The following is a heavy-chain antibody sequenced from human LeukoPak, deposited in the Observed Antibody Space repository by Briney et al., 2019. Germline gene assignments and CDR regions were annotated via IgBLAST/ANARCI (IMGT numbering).Heavy chain of an antibody. Sequence: ASVKVYCKSSGYTFNSYYMHWVRQAPGHGLEWVGIINPSSGSTSYAQKFQGRVTMTRDTSTSTVYMELSSLTSEDTAVYYCARDGEMITKLYYFDFWGQGTLVTVSS. D-gene: IGHD3-16*01. CDR2: INPSSGST. V-gene: IGHV1-46*02. CDR3: ARDGEMITKLYYFDF. J-gene: IGHJ4*02. CDR1: GYTFNSYY.